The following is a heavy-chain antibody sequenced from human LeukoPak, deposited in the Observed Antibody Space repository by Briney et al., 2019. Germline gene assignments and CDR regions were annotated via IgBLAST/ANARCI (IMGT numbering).Heavy chain of an antibody. V-gene: IGHV3-21*01. J-gene: IGHJ5*02. Sequence: PGGSLRLSCAASGFTFSRNSMNWVRQAPGKGLEWVSSISTSSSYIYYADSVKGRFTISRDNAKNSLYLQMNSLRAEDTAVYYCAREMLAAVAAQSWGQGTLVTVSS. CDR3: AREMLAAVAAQS. CDR2: ISTSSSYI. CDR1: GFTFSRNS. D-gene: IGHD6-19*01.